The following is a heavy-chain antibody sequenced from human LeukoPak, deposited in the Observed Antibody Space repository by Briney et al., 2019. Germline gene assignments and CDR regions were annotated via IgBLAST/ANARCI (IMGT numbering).Heavy chain of an antibody. Sequence: GGSLRLSCVASGFTFSSHAMSWVRQAPGKGLEWVSAISGSGGSTYYADSVKGRFTISRDNSKNTLYLQMNSLRAEDTAVYYCAKDIDYGDFATFDYWGQGTLVTVSS. CDR1: GFTFSSHA. D-gene: IGHD4-17*01. V-gene: IGHV3-23*01. CDR2: ISGSGGST. J-gene: IGHJ4*02. CDR3: AKDIDYGDFATFDY.